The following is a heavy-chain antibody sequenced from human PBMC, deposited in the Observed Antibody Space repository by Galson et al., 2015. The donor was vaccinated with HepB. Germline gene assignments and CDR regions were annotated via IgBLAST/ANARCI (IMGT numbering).Heavy chain of an antibody. D-gene: IGHD6-13*01. CDR1: GFTFSSYG. V-gene: IGHV3-30*18. CDR3: AKDPRVRQQLALYYYYGMDV. Sequence: SLRLSCAASGFTFSSYGMHWVRQAPGKGLEWVAVISYDGSNKYYADSVKGRFTISRDNSKNTLYLQMNSLRAEDTAVYYCAKDPRVRQQLALYYYYGMDVWGQGTTVTVCS. J-gene: IGHJ6*02. CDR2: ISYDGSNK.